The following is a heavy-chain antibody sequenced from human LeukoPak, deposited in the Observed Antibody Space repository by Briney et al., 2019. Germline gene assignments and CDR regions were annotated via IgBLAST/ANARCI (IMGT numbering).Heavy chain of an antibody. CDR2: ISTNSANT. Sequence: GGSLRLSCAASGFTFSTYGKNWVRQAPGKGLEWVSTISTNSANTYYTDSVKGRFTISRDNSKNTLFMQMNSLIDEDTAVYDCAKGQSTIATRSFDSWGQGTLVTVSS. V-gene: IGHV3-23*01. CDR3: AKGQSTIATRSFDS. J-gene: IGHJ4*02. D-gene: IGHD6-6*01. CDR1: GFTFSTYG.